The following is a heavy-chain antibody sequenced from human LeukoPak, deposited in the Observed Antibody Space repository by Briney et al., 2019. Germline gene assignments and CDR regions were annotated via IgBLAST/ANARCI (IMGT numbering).Heavy chain of an antibody. CDR3: ARPPTEHSGSYHF. D-gene: IGHD3-10*01. CDR1: GYTFTGYY. CDR2: INPNSGDT. Sequence: ASVKVSCKASGYTFTGYYLHWVRQAPGQGLEWMGWINPNSGDTNYAQKFQGRVTMTRDTSISTAYLDLSRLGSDDTAVYYCARPPTEHSGSYHFWGQGTLVTVSS. V-gene: IGHV1-2*02. J-gene: IGHJ4*02.